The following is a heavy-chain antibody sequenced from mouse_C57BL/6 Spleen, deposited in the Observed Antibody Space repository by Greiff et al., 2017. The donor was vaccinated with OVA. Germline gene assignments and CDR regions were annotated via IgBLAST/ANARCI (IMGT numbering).Heavy chain of an antibody. V-gene: IGHV1-18*01. CDR2: INPNNGGT. CDR3: ARVYGNGGIYDFDY. D-gene: IGHD2-1*01. J-gene: IGHJ2*01. CDR1: GYTFTDYN. Sequence: DVKLQESGPELVKPGASVKIPCKASGYTFTDYNMDWVKQSHGKSLEWIGDINPNNGGTIYNQKFKGKATLTVDKSSSTAYMELSSLTSEDTAVYYCARVYGNGGIYDFDYWGQGTTLTVSS.